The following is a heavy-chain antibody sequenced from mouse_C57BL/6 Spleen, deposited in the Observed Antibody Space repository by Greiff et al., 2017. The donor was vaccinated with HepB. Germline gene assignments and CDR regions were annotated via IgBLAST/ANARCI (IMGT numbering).Heavy chain of an antibody. V-gene: IGHV1-82*01. CDR2: IYPGDGDT. CDR3: AYYDYDYYYAMDY. D-gene: IGHD2-4*01. CDR1: GYAFSSSW. J-gene: IGHJ4*01. Sequence: VKLQESGPELVKPGASVKISCKASGYAFSSSWMNWVKQRPGKGLEWIGRIYPGDGDTNYNGKFKGKAKLTADKSSSTAYMQLSSLTSEDSAVYFCAYYDYDYYYAMDYWGQGTSVTVSS.